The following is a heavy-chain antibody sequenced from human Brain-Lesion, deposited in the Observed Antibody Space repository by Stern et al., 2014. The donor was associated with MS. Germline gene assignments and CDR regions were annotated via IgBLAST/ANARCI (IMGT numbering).Heavy chain of an antibody. Sequence: QVQLQESGPGLVKPSETLSLTCTVSGGSISSSTYYWALIRQPPGKGLEWIGNIYYSGFTYYNPSLKSRVTISVDMSKTQFSLKLSSVTAADTAIYYCARHDSVPRPSQLYSARDRGPGYFDYWGQGTLVTVSS. V-gene: IGHV4-39*01. D-gene: IGHD1-26*01. CDR1: GGSISSSTYY. CDR3: ARHDSVPRPSQLYSARDRGPGYFDY. J-gene: IGHJ4*02. CDR2: IYYSGFT.